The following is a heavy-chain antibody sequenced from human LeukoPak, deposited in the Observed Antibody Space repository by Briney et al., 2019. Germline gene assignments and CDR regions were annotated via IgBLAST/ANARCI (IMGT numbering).Heavy chain of an antibody. J-gene: IGHJ5*01. V-gene: IGHV4-59*01. D-gene: IGHD6-19*01. CDR3: ARGRGLQWLFRFDS. Sequence: SETLSLTCTVSGGSISSYYWSWIRQPPGKGLEWIGYIYYSGSTNYNPSLTSRVTISVDTSKNQFSLKLSSVTAADTAVYYCARGRGLQWLFRFDSWGQGTLVTVSS. CDR2: IYYSGST. CDR1: GGSISSYY.